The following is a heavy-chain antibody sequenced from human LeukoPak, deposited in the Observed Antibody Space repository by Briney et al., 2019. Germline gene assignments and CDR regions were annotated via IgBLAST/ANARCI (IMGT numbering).Heavy chain of an antibody. CDR1: GFTFRSYS. J-gene: IGHJ4*02. CDR3: ARDQATCQLLSSMVY. D-gene: IGHD2-2*01. V-gene: IGHV3-48*02. Sequence: PGGSLRLSCAASGFTFRSYSMNWVRQAPGKGLEWVSYISSSSSTIYYADSVKGRFTISRDNAKNSLYLQMNSLRDEDTAVYYCARDQATCQLLSSMVYWGQGTLVTVSS. CDR2: ISSSSSTI.